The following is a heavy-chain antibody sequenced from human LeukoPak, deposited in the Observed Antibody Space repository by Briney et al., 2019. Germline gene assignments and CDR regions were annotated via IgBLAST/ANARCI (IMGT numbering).Heavy chain of an antibody. CDR3: AGGYSYGSTYYYMDV. V-gene: IGHV4-39*07. J-gene: IGHJ6*03. D-gene: IGHD5-18*01. Sequence: SETLSLTCTVSYGSISDISYYWGWIRQPPGKGLEWIGSIYYSGRTYYNSSLKSRVTISVDTSKNQFSLKVTSVTAADTAVYYCAGGYSYGSTYYYMDVWGKGTTVTISS. CDR2: IYYSGRT. CDR1: YGSISDISYY.